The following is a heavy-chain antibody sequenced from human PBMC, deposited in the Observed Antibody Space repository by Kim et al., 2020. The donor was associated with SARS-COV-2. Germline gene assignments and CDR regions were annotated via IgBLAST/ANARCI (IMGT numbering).Heavy chain of an antibody. CDR1: GFTFSSYA. D-gene: IGHD1-26*01. Sequence: GGSLRLSCAASGFTFSSYAMHWVRQAPGKGLEWVAVISYDGSNKYYADSVKGRFTISRDNSKNTLYLQMNSLRAEDTAVYYCARGSGGGYYHAFDIWGQGTMVTVSS. CDR2: ISYDGSNK. CDR3: ARGSGGGYYHAFDI. V-gene: IGHV3-30-3*01. J-gene: IGHJ3*02.